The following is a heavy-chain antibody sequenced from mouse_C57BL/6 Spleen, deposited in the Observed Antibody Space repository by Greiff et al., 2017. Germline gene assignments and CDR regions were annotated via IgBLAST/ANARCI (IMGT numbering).Heavy chain of an antibody. D-gene: IGHD1-1*01. V-gene: IGHV3-6*01. CDR2: ISYDGSN. CDR1: GYSITSGYY. Sequence: DVKLQESGPGLVKPSQSLSLTCSVTGYSITSGYYWNWIRQFPGNKLEWMGYISYDGSNNYNPSLKNRISITRDTSKNQFFLKLNSVTTEDTATYYCAGGFIYYYGRGFDYWGQGTTLTVSS. CDR3: AGGFIYYYGRGFDY. J-gene: IGHJ2*01.